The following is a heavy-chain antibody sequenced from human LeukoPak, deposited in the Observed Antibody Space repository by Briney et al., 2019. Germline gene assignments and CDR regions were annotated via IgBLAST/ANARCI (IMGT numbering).Heavy chain of an antibody. CDR2: INHSGST. J-gene: IGHJ1*01. CDR1: GGSFSGYY. Sequence: SETLSLTCAVYGGSFSGYYWSWIRQPPGKGLEWIGDINHSGSTNYNPSLKSRVTISVDTSKNQFSLKLSSVTAADTAVYYCARGTTRPVVAITSAEYFQHWGQGTLVTVSS. V-gene: IGHV4-34*01. CDR3: ARGTTRPVVAITSAEYFQH. D-gene: IGHD3-22*01.